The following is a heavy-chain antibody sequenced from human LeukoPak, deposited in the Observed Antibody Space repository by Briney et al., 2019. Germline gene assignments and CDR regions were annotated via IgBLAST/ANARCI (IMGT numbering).Heavy chain of an antibody. J-gene: IGHJ4*02. Sequence: GGSLRLSCVASGFTFSSYSMNWVRQAPGKGLEWVSYITSGSTTIYYADSVKGRFTISRDNAKNSLYLQMNSLKDEDTAVYYCARLAGLAFDYWGQGTLVTVSS. CDR1: GFTFSSYS. V-gene: IGHV3-48*02. CDR3: ARLAGLAFDY. CDR2: ITSGSTTI. D-gene: IGHD2-21*01.